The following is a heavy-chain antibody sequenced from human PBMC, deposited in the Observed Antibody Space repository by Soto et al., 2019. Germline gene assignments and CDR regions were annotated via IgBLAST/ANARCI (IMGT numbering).Heavy chain of an antibody. CDR1: GFTFSSYA. V-gene: IGHV3-23*01. Sequence: XVSLLLSGAASGFTFSSYAMSWVRQAPGKGLEWVSAISGSGGSTYYADSVKGRFTISRDNSKNTLYLQMNSLRAEDTAVYYCAKDSLVVVPANMYYFDYWGQGTLVTVSS. J-gene: IGHJ4*02. CDR3: AKDSLVVVPANMYYFDY. CDR2: ISGSGGST. D-gene: IGHD2-2*01.